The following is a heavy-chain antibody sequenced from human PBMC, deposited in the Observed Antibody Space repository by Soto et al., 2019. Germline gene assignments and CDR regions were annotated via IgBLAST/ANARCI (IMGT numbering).Heavy chain of an antibody. CDR3: ARRLSTVPSLYWYFDL. CDR1: GGSISSSSYY. V-gene: IGHV4-39*01. CDR2: IYYSGST. D-gene: IGHD4-17*01. J-gene: IGHJ2*01. Sequence: QLQLQESGPGLVKPSETLSLTCTVSGGSISSSSYYWGWIRQPPGKGLEWIGSIYYSGSTYYNPSLKSRVTISVGTSKNQFSLQLRSGTAGDAALYYCARRLSTVPSLYWYFDLWGRGTLVTVSS.